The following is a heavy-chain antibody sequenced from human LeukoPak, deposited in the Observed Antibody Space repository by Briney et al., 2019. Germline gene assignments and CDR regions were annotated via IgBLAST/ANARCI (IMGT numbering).Heavy chain of an antibody. CDR3: ARERSSQGYFDF. J-gene: IGHJ4*02. Sequence: GESLKISCKGSGYSFTSYWIGWVRLLPGKGLEWMGIIHPDDSDTRYSPSFQGQVTISADKSISTAYLQWSSLEASDTAMYYCARERSSQGYFDFWGQGTLVTVSS. D-gene: IGHD6-6*01. CDR2: IHPDDSDT. CDR1: GYSFTSYW. V-gene: IGHV5-51*01.